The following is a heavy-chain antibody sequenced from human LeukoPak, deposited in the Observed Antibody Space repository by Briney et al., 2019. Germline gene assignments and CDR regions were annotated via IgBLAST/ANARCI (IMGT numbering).Heavy chain of an antibody. CDR1: GGTFSSYA. D-gene: IGHD3-3*01. CDR2: IIPIFGTA. Sequence: ASVKVSCKASGGTFSSYAISWVRQAPGQGLEWMGRIIPIFGTANYAQKFQGRVTITTDESTSTAYMELRSLRSDDTAVYYCARAPRGRFLETRDDYWGQGTLVTVSS. J-gene: IGHJ4*02. V-gene: IGHV1-69*05. CDR3: ARAPRGRFLETRDDY.